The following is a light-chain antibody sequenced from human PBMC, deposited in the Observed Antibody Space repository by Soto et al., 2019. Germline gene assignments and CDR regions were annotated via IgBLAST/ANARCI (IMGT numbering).Light chain of an antibody. CDR3: QVWETNSDHYV. CDR2: EDS. CDR1: NIESNS. J-gene: IGLJ1*01. V-gene: IGLV3-21*02. Sequence: SYELTQPASVSVAPGQTARIPCGGDNIESNSVPWYQQMPGKAPVLVVREDSDRHSGIPERFSGSNSGNTASLTISRVEAGDEADYYCQVWETNSDHYVFGTGTKVTVL.